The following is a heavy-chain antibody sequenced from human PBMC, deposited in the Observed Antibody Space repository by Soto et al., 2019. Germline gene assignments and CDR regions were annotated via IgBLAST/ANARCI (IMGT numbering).Heavy chain of an antibody. CDR2: ISGSSINT. Sequence: EVQLLESGGGLVQPGGSLRLSCAASGFTFSSYVMTWVRQAPGKGLEWLSAISGSSINTFYADSVKGRFTISRDNSKNTLYLQMTSLRAEHTAVYYCAKITMVRGVTPPFGYWGQGSLVTVSS. J-gene: IGHJ4*02. D-gene: IGHD3-10*01. CDR1: GFTFSSYV. V-gene: IGHV3-23*01. CDR3: AKITMVRGVTPPFGY.